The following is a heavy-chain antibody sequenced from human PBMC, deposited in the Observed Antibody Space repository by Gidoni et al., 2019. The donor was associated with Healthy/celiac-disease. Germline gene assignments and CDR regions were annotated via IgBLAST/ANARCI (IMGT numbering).Heavy chain of an antibody. J-gene: IGHJ4*02. CDR1: GYSCTSYW. V-gene: IGHV5-51*01. D-gene: IGHD2-2*01. Sequence: EVQLVQSGAEVKKPGESLTISCKGPGYSCTSYWIGWVRQWPGKGLEWMGIIYPGDSDTRYSPAFQGQVTISHDRSISTAYLQWGSLKASDTAMYYCARLHPPKWEQCVVVVPAAKYYFDYWGQGTLVTVSS. CDR2: IYPGDSDT. CDR3: ARLHPPKWEQCVVVVPAAKYYFDY.